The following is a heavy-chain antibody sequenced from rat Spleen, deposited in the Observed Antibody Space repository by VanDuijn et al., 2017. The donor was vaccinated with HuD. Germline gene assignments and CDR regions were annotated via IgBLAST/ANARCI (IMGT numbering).Heavy chain of an antibody. CDR1: GFTFSDYY. CDR3: ARRHYGYTDYFDY. Sequence: EVQLVESGGGLVQPGRSLKLSCAASGFTFSDYYMAWVRQPPTKGLEWVASISTGGSSTYYRDSVKGRFTISRDNAESTLYLQMDSLRSEDTATYYCARRHYGYTDYFDYWGQGVMVTVSS. J-gene: IGHJ2*01. D-gene: IGHD1-9*01. V-gene: IGHV5-25*01. CDR2: ISTGGSST.